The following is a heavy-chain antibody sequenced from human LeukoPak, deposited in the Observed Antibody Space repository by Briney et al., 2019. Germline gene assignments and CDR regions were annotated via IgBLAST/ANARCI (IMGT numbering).Heavy chain of an antibody. CDR3: ARDLLPLATDY. CDR2: ISVYNGNT. J-gene: IGHJ4*02. Sequence: ASVKVSCKASGYTFTGYYMHWVRQAPGQGLEWMGRISVYNGNTNYAQKLQGRVTMTRDTSTNTAYMELRSLRSDDTAVYYCARDLLPLATDYWGQGTVVTVSS. CDR1: GYTFTGYY. V-gene: IGHV1-18*04.